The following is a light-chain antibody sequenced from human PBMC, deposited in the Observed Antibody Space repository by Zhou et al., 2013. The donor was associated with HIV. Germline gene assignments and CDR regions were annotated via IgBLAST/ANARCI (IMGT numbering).Light chain of an antibody. Sequence: SYQLTQPPSVSVSPGQTTSISCSGDKLGDQYAAWFQQRPSQSPILLIYQSRKRPSGIPERFSGSNSGNTATLTIRGTQTVDEADYYCQAWDGSTVVFGGGTRLTV. CDR2: QSR. CDR1: KLGDQY. CDR3: QAWDGSTVV. J-gene: IGLJ2*01. V-gene: IGLV3-1*01.